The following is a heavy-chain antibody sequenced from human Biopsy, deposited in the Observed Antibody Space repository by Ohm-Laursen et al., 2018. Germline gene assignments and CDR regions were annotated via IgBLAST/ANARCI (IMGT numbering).Heavy chain of an antibody. J-gene: IGHJ5*02. CDR3: ARDYDTSGYYYVS. V-gene: IGHV4-39*01. D-gene: IGHD3-22*01. CDR2: ILYRGST. Sequence: TLSLTCAVSGGSISNNNYYWGWIRQPPGKGLEWIGSILYRGSTHYKPSLKGRVNISVDTSKNQFSLKLNSVTAADTAVYYCARDYDTSGYYYVSWGQGTLVTVSS. CDR1: GGSISNNNYY.